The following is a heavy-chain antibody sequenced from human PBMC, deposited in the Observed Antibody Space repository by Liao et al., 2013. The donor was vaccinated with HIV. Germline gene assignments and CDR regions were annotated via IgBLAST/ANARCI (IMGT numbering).Heavy chain of an antibody. CDR1: GGSITSSVYY. CDR3: ARDPGPVGRDNYYASGSWVWFDP. CDR2: IYNSETT. V-gene: IGHV4-39*07. Sequence: QLQLQESGPGLVKPSETLSLTCTVSGGSITSSVYYWAWIRQPPEKGLEWIGSIYNSETTYYNPSLTSRATISMDTSKNQFSLRLTSVTAADTALYYCARDPGPVGRDNYYASGSWVWFDPWGQGTMVTVSS. D-gene: IGHD3-10*01. J-gene: IGHJ5*02.